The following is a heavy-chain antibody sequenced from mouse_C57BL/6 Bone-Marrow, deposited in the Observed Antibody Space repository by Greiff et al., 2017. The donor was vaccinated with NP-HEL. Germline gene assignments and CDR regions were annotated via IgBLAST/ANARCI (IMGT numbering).Heavy chain of an antibody. CDR3: ARQGYYGNPFAMDD. Sequence: EVQRVESGGGLVQPGGSLKLSCAASGFTFSDYYMYWVRQTPEKRLEWVAYISNGGGSTYYPDTVKGRFTISRDNAKNTLYLQSRRLKSEDTAMYYCARQGYYGNPFAMDDWGQGTSVTVSS. CDR1: GFTFSDYY. CDR2: ISNGGGST. V-gene: IGHV5-12*01. J-gene: IGHJ4*01. D-gene: IGHD2-1*01.